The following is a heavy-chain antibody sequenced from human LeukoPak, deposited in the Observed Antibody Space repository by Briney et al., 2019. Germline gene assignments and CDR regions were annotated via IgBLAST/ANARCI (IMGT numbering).Heavy chain of an antibody. D-gene: IGHD3-10*02. V-gene: IGHV3-48*03. CDR2: ISSSGSTI. Sequence: PGGSLRLSCAVSGFTFNTYAMYWVRQAPGKGLEWVSYISSSGSTIYYADSVKGRFTISRDNAKNSLYLQMNSLRAEDTAVYYCAELGITMIGGVWGKGTTVTISS. CDR1: GFTFNTYA. CDR3: AELGITMIGGV. J-gene: IGHJ6*04.